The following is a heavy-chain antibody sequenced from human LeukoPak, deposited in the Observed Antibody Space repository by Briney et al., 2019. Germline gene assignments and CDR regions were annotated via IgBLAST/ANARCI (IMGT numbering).Heavy chain of an antibody. D-gene: IGHD6-13*01. J-gene: IGHJ5*02. Sequence: GGSLRLSCAASGITVGSNYMTWVRQAPGKGLEWVSVIYSGGSTYYADSVKGRFTISRDNSKNTLYLQMNSLRAEDTAVYYCAKERYSRSPFDPWGQGTLVTVSS. CDR3: AKERYSRSPFDP. CDR1: GITVGSNY. V-gene: IGHV3-66*01. CDR2: IYSGGST.